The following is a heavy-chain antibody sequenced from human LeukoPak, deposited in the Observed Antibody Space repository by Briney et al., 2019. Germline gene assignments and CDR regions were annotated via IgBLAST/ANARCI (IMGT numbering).Heavy chain of an antibody. J-gene: IGHJ5*02. CDR3: ARGRTFGGP. Sequence: SRTLSLTCTVSGGTISSGGYYWSCIRQHPGKGLEWIGYIYYSGSTYYNTSLKSRVTISVDTSKNQFSLKLSSVTAADTAVYYCARGRTFGGPWGQGTLVTVSS. CDR2: IYYSGST. D-gene: IGHD3-16*01. CDR1: GGTISSGGYY. V-gene: IGHV4-31*03.